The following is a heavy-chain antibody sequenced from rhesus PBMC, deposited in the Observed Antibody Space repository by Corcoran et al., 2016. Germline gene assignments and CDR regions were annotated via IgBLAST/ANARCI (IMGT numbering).Heavy chain of an antibody. CDR3: ARANYGVDY. CDR1: GFPLLDYY. V-gene: IGHV3-178*01. CDR2: MTNLGDRT. J-gene: IGHJ4*01. Sequence: EVQLVESGGGLAKPGGSLRLSSAVSGFPLLDYYFDWFCPAPGKVLDWVTRMTNLGDRTWDADSVKGRFTISRESAKNTLYLQMNGLKSEDTAVYYCARANYGVDYWGQGVLVTVSS. D-gene: IGHD4-17*01.